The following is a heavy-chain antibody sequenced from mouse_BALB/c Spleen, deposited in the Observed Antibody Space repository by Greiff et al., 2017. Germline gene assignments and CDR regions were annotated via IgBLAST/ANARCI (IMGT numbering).Heavy chain of an antibody. CDR1: GYTFSSYW. V-gene: IGHV1S26*01. Sequence: QVQLQQSGAELMKPGASVKISCKATGYTFSSYWMHWVKQRPGQGLEWIGYINPSTGYTEYNQKFKDKATLTADKSSSTAYMQLSSLTSEDSAVYYCARGVYYGRFDYWGQGTTLTVSS. CDR3: ARGVYYGRFDY. D-gene: IGHD1-1*01. CDR2: INPSTGYT. J-gene: IGHJ2*01.